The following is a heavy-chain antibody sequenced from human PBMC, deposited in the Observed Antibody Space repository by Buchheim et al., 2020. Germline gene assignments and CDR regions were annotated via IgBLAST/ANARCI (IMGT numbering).Heavy chain of an antibody. Sequence: QVQLRQSGPGLVKPSQTLSLICTVSGDSFTSGLSYWNWIRQPAGKGLEWIGRVRPSGQTAYNPSLNSRVTMSLDTSNSQISLQVSSVTAADTTVYFCARASAYDDDYLDSWGQGTL. CDR1: GDSFTSGLSY. D-gene: IGHD3-16*01. CDR3: ARASAYDDDYLDS. J-gene: IGHJ4*02. V-gene: IGHV4-61*02. CDR2: VRPSGQT.